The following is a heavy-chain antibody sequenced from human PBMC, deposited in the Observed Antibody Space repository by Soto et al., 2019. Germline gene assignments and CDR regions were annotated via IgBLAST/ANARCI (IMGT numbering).Heavy chain of an antibody. V-gene: IGHV4-59*01. CDR1: CDSISDYY. J-gene: IGHJ5*02. D-gene: IGHD3-3*01. Sequence: PSETLSLTCTVSCDSISDYYWSWIRQPPGKGLEWIGYIYYSGSTNYNPSLKSRVTISIDTSKNQFSLKVISVTAADTAVYYCARPLTAFGVVQFNPWAQGPLVTVSS. CDR3: ARPLTAFGVVQFNP. CDR2: IYYSGST.